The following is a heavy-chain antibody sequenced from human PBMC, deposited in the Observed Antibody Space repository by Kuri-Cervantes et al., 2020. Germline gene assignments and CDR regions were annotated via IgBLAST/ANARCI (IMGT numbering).Heavy chain of an antibody. D-gene: IGHD3-10*01. J-gene: IGHJ5*02. CDR2: IYYSGST. Sequence: SETLSLTCTVSSGSISSGGYYWSWIRQHPGKGLEWIGYIYYSGSTYYNPSLKSRVTISVDTSKNQFSLKLCSVTAADTAVYYCARVYGSGAGWFDPWGQGTLVTVSS. CDR1: SGSISSGGYY. V-gene: IGHV4-31*03. CDR3: ARVYGSGAGWFDP.